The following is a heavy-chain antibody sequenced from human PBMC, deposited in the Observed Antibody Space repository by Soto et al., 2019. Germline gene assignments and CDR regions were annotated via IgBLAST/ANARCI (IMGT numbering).Heavy chain of an antibody. D-gene: IGHD3-10*01. J-gene: IGHJ5*02. CDR2: IWYDGSNK. CDR1: GFTFSSYG. CDR3: ASDEGGSPFDP. Sequence: QVQLVESGGGVVQPGRSLRLSCAASGFTFSSYGMHWVRQAPGKGLEWVAVIWYDGSNKYYADSVKGRFTISRDNSKNTLYLQMNSPRAEDTAVYYCASDEGGSPFDPWGQGTLVTVSS. V-gene: IGHV3-33*01.